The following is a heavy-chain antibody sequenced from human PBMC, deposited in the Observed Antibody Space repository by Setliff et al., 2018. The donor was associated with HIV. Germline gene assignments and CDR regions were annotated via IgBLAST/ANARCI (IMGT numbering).Heavy chain of an antibody. CDR3: ARGGSGIAAAGTGKTAFDI. D-gene: IGHD6-13*01. J-gene: IGHJ3*02. Sequence: GASVKVSCKISGYTLTEVSMHWVRQAPGKGLEWMGYFDPEDGETVRAQKFQGRVTMTEDTSTDTAYMELSGLRSEDTAVYYCARGGSGIAAAGTGKTAFDIWGQGAMVTVSS. CDR2: FDPEDGET. CDR1: GYTLTEVS. V-gene: IGHV1-24*01.